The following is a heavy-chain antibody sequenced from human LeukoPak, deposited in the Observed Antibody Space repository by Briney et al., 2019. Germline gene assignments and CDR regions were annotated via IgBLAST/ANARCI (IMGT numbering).Heavy chain of an antibody. D-gene: IGHD6-13*01. Sequence: GESLKISCKGSGYSFTSYWIGWVRQMPGKGLEWMGIIYPGDSDTRYGPSFQGQVTISADKSISTAYLQWSSLKASDTATYYCARMPGYSSSRYYFDYWGQGTLVTVSS. CDR3: ARMPGYSSSRYYFDY. CDR1: GYSFTSYW. J-gene: IGHJ4*02. CDR2: IYPGDSDT. V-gene: IGHV5-51*01.